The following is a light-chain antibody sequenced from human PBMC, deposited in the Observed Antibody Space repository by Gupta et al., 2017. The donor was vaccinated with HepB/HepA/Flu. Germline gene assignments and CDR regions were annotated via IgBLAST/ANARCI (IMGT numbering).Light chain of an antibody. Sequence: EIVLTQSPATLSLSPGERATLSCRASQSVSSYLAWYQQKPGQAPRLLIYDASNRATGIPARFSGSGSGTDFTLTISSLEPEEFAVYYCQQRSNCPLFGPGTTVDIK. CDR3: QQRSNCPL. J-gene: IGKJ3*01. CDR2: DAS. CDR1: QSVSSY. V-gene: IGKV3-11*01.